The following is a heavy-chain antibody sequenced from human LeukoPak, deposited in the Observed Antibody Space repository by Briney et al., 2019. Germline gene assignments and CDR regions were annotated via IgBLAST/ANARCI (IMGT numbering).Heavy chain of an antibody. Sequence: PSETLSLTCAVSGYSISSGYYWGWIRQPPGKGLEWIGSIYHSGSAYYNPSLKSRVTISVDTSKNQFSLKLSSVTAADTAAYYCARPFYSSGAFDIWGQGTMVTVSS. CDR3: ARPFYSSGAFDI. J-gene: IGHJ3*02. CDR2: IYHSGSA. D-gene: IGHD2/OR15-2a*01. CDR1: GYSISSGYY. V-gene: IGHV4-38-2*01.